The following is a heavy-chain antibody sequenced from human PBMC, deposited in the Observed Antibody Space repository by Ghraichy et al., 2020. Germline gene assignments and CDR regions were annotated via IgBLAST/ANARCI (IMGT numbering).Heavy chain of an antibody. D-gene: IGHD6-19*01. Sequence: SETLSLTCFVSGGSVNGFFWTWIRQSAGRGLEWIGRIFVSGDTSYNPSLKTRVTMSLDTSKNQFSLKLTSVTAADTAIYYCARESVQVAGFDHWGQGILVTASS. CDR2: IFVSGDT. V-gene: IGHV4-4*07. CDR3: ARESVQVAGFDH. J-gene: IGHJ4*02. CDR1: GGSVNGFF.